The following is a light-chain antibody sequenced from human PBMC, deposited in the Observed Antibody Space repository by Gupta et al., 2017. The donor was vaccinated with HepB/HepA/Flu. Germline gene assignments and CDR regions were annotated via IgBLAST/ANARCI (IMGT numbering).Light chain of an antibody. CDR3: QQYHSPPWT. V-gene: IGKV4-1*01. CDR2: WAS. J-gene: IGKJ1*01. Sequence: DVVMTQSPDSLAVSLGERATNTCRSSQSLFSSSPNKTYLGWYQDKSGLPPTLLISWASTRASGVPNRFSGSGSGTEFTLTINGLQAEDVAVYYCQQYHSPPWTFGQGTKVVIK. CDR1: QSLFSSSPNKTY.